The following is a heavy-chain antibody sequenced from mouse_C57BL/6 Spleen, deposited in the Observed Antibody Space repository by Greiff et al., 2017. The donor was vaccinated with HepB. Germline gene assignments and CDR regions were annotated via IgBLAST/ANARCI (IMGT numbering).Heavy chain of an antibody. CDR1: GYTFTDYY. D-gene: IGHD2-5*01. CDR2: INPNNGGT. J-gene: IGHJ3*01. Sequence: EVQLQQSGPELVKPGASVKISCKASGYTFTDYYMNWVKQSHGKSLEWIGDINPNNGGTSYNQKFKGKATLTVDKSSSTAYMELRSLTSEDSAVYYCANSNYERVAYWGEGALGTVSA. CDR3: ANSNYERVAY. V-gene: IGHV1-26*01.